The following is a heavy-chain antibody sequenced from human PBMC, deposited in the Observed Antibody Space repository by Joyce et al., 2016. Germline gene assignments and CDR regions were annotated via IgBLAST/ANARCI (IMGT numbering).Heavy chain of an antibody. CDR2: LSGSGDRT. D-gene: IGHD1-26*01. CDR1: GFTVSSYV. Sequence: EVQLLESGGGLIQPGGSLRLSCAVSGFTVSSYVMGWVRQAPGKGLEWVSALSGSGDRTYYADSVKGRFTISRDNSKNTLYLQMNSLRAEDTAVYSCAKAGYYGPYYFDYWGQGTLVTVSS. J-gene: IGHJ4*02. CDR3: AKAGYYGPYYFDY. V-gene: IGHV3-23*01.